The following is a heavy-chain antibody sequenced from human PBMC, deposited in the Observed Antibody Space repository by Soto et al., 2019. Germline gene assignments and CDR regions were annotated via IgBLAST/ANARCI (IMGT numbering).Heavy chain of an antibody. CDR2: IYWDDDK. V-gene: IGHV2-5*02. CDR1: GFSLSTSGVG. Sequence: QITLKESGPTLVKPTQTLTLTCTFSGFSLSTSGVGVGWIRQPPGKALEWLALIYWDDDKRYSPSLKSRLTITKDTSKNQVVLTTTNMDPVDTATYYCAHTRPLTWTEGYYFDYWGQGTLVTVSS. CDR3: AHTRPLTWTEGYYFDY. J-gene: IGHJ4*02. D-gene: IGHD6-6*01.